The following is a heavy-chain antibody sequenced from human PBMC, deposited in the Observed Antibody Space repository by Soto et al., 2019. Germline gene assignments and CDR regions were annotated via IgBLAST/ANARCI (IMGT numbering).Heavy chain of an antibody. CDR3: AKITVAGPTNWFDP. Sequence: SETLSLTCTVSGGSISSGGYDWSWIRQHPGKGLEWIGSIYYSETTYYNPSLKSRVTISVDTSKNQFSLRLNSVTAADTAVYYCAKITVAGPTNWFDPWGQGRLATVSS. J-gene: IGHJ5*02. D-gene: IGHD6-19*01. V-gene: IGHV4-31*03. CDR1: GGSISSGGYD. CDR2: IYYSETT.